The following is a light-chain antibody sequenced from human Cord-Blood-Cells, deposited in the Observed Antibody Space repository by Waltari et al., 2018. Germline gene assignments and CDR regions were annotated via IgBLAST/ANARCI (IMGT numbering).Light chain of an antibody. Sequence: NFMLTQPHSVSESPGKTVTISCTRSSGSIASNYVQWYQQRPGSSPTTGVYEDNQRPSGVPGRFSGSIDSSSNAASLTISGLKTEDEADYYCQSYDSSNHVVFGGGTKLTVL. J-gene: IGLJ2*01. CDR1: SGSIASNY. CDR3: QSYDSSNHVV. CDR2: EDN. V-gene: IGLV6-57*01.